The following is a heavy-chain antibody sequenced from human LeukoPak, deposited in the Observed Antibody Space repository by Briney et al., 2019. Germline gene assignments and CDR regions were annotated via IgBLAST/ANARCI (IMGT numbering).Heavy chain of an antibody. CDR1: GFTFSSYE. Sequence: GGSLRLSCAASGFTFSSYEMNWVRQAPGKGLEWVSYISSSGSTIYYADSVKGRFTISRDNAKKSLYLQMNTLRAEDTAVYYCGRGERAAVGTSSDYWGQETLVTVSS. CDR3: GRGERAAVGTSSDY. CDR2: ISSSGSTI. J-gene: IGHJ4*02. D-gene: IGHD6-13*01. V-gene: IGHV3-48*03.